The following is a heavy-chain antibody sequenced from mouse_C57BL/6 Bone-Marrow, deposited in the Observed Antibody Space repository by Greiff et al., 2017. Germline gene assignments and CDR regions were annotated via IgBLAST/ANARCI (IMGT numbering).Heavy chain of an antibody. CDR3: AGDSTGYGFAY. J-gene: IGHJ3*01. CDR2: ISYGGSN. D-gene: IGHD3-2*02. V-gene: IGHV3-6*01. CDR1: GFSFTSGSY. Sequence: EVQLQESGPGLVKPSQSLSLTCSVTGFSFTSGSYWNWLRHFPGNKLEWMGYISYGGSNNYNAAVKNRISITRTTAKNHFFLQLKSVTTEDTATEYCAGDSTGYGFAYWGQGTRVTVSA.